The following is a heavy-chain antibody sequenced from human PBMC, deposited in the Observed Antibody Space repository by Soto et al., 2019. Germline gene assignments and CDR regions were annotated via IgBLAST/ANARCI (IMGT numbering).Heavy chain of an antibody. J-gene: IGHJ1*01. CDR2: IYYSGRT. D-gene: IGHD4-17*01. Sequence: QVQLQESGPGLVKPSQTLSLTCTVSGGSISSGGYYWSWIRQHPGKGLEWIGYIYYSGRTYYNPSLQSRVVISVDTSKNQFSLKLSSLTAADTAVYYCASVDYGGNSAEYFQHWGQGTLVTVSS. V-gene: IGHV4-31*03. CDR1: GGSISSGGYY. CDR3: ASVDYGGNSAEYFQH.